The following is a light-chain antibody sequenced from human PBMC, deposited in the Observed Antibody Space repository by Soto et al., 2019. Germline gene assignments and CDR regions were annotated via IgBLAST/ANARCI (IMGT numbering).Light chain of an antibody. Sequence: QSVLTQPPSASGTPGQRVTISCSGSNSNVGNNTVNWYQQLPGTAPKLLIYNNNQRPSGVSDRFSGSESGTSASLAISGLQSEDEADYYCAAWDDSLNAWVFGGGTKVTVL. CDR1: NSNVGNNT. CDR2: NNN. J-gene: IGLJ3*02. V-gene: IGLV1-44*01. CDR3: AAWDDSLNAWV.